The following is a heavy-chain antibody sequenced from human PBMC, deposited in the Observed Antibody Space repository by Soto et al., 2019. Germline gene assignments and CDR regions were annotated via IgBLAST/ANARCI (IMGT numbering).Heavy chain of an antibody. CDR3: VTGGWLDF. J-gene: IGHJ5*01. Sequence: GGSLRLSCAASGFSFNTFEMSWVRQAPGRGLEWVSFISDHGGTTYYADSVKGRFTSSRDNSKNTLYLQMNSLTAEDTAVYMCVTGGWLDFWCQGALFTVSS. V-gene: IGHV3-23*01. CDR2: ISDHGGTT. CDR1: GFSFNTFE. D-gene: IGHD3-16*01.